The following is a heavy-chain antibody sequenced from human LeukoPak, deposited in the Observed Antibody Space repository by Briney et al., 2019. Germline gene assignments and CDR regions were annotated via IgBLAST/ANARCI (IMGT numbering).Heavy chain of an antibody. CDR1: GFTFSNYG. CDR2: ISHDGSNN. CDR3: AKVRVGTAHFDY. V-gene: IGHV3-30*18. J-gene: IGHJ4*02. D-gene: IGHD2-15*01. Sequence: GGSLRLSCAASGFTFSNYGMHWIRQAPGKGLEWVVVISHDGSNNNYADSVKGRFTISRDNSKNTLYLQMNSLRPEDTAVYYCAKVRVGTAHFDYWGQGTLVTVSS.